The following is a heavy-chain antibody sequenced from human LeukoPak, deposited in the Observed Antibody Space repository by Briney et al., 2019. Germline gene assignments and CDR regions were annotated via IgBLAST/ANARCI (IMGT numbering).Heavy chain of an antibody. CDR1: GFTFSSYG. CDR2: ISGSGGST. V-gene: IGHV3-23*01. Sequence: GGSLRLFCAASGFTFSSYGMSWVRQAPGKGLEWVSAISGSGGSTYYADSVKGRFTISRDNSKNTLYLQMNSLRAEDTAVYYCARRAGAYSHPYDYWGQGTLVTVSS. CDR3: ARRAGAYSHPYDY. J-gene: IGHJ4*02. D-gene: IGHD4/OR15-4a*01.